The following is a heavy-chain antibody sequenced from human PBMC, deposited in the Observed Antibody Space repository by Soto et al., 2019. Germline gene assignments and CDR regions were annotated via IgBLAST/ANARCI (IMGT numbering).Heavy chain of an antibody. CDR2: ISGSGGST. Sequence: GGSLRLSCAASGFTFSSYAMSWVRQAPGKGLEWVSAISGSGGSTYYADSVKGRFTISRDNSKNTLYLQMNSLRAEDTAVYYCAKDHTIDPLGSRMDVWGQGTTVTVSS. D-gene: IGHD3-10*01. CDR3: AKDHTIDPLGSRMDV. V-gene: IGHV3-23*01. CDR1: GFTFSSYA. J-gene: IGHJ6*02.